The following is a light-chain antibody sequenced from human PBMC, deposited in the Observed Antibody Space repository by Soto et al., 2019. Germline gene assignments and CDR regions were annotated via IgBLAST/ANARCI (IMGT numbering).Light chain of an antibody. CDR2: AAS. V-gene: IGKV1-27*01. Sequence: GDRVTITCRASQGIGVYLAWFQQKPGKVPKLLIYAASALQSVVPSRFSGSGSGTDFTLTISSLQPEDIATYYCQKYNSAPLTFGGGTRVEIK. CDR3: QKYNSAPLT. J-gene: IGKJ4*01. CDR1: QGIGVY.